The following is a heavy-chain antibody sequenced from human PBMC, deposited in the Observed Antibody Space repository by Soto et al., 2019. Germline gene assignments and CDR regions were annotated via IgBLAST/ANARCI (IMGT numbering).Heavy chain of an antibody. J-gene: IGHJ6*02. Sequence: QVQLVQSGAEVKKPGASVKVSCKASGYTFTSYGISWVRQAPGQGLEWMGWISAYNGNTNYAQKLQGRVTMTTDTSTTTAYTELRSLRSDDMAVYYCARVITATTFYYYYGMDFWGQGTTVTVSS. CDR3: ARVITATTFYYYYGMDF. CDR2: ISAYNGNT. D-gene: IGHD1-7*01. CDR1: GYTFTSYG. V-gene: IGHV1-18*03.